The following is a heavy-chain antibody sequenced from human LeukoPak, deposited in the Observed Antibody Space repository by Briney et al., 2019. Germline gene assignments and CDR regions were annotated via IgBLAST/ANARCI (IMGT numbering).Heavy chain of an antibody. D-gene: IGHD2-2*01. V-gene: IGHV3-48*04. CDR2: ISSTGGTI. J-gene: IGHJ4*02. Sequence: GGSLRLSCAASGFTFSSNSMNWVRQAPGKGLEWVSYISSTGGTIYYADSMKGRFTISRDNAKNSLYLQMNSLRVEDTAVYYCARDIVVVPAAPEEPFFDYWGQGTLVTVSS. CDR3: ARDIVVVPAAPEEPFFDY. CDR1: GFTFSSNS.